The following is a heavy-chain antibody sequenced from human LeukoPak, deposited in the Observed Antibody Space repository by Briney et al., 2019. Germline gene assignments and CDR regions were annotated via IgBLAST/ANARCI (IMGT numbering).Heavy chain of an antibody. CDR2: ISSSSSYI. J-gene: IGHJ4*02. CDR1: GSIFSSYS. CDR3: APPAVAGTIH. Sequence: GGSLRLSCAASGSIFSSYSMNWVRQAPGKGLEWVSSISSSSSYIYYADSVKGRFTISRDNAKNSLYLQMNSLRAEDTAVYYCAPPAVAGTIHWGQGTLVTVSS. D-gene: IGHD6-19*01. V-gene: IGHV3-21*01.